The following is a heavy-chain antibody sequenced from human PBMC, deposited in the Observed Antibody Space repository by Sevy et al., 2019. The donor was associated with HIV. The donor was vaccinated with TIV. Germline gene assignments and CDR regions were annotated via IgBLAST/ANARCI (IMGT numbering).Heavy chain of an antibody. D-gene: IGHD3-10*01. CDR3: ASQRITMVRGVIGLDY. CDR2: ISYDASNK. CDR1: GFTFSSYG. Sequence: GGSLRLSCAASGFTFSSYGMHWVRQAPGKGLEWVAVISYDASNKYYADSVKGRFTISRDNSKNTLYLQMNSLRAEDTAVYYCASQRITMVRGVIGLDYWGQGTLVTVSS. V-gene: IGHV3-30*03. J-gene: IGHJ4*02.